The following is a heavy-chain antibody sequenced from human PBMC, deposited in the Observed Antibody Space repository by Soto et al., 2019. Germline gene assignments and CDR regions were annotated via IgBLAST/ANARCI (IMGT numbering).Heavy chain of an antibody. CDR3: ASTRYSSSWYGGFDY. CDR1: GGSISSYY. CDR2: IYYSGST. J-gene: IGHJ4*02. V-gene: IGHV4-59*08. Sequence: SETLSLTCTVSGGSISSYYWSWIRQPPGKGPEWIGYIYYSGSTNYNPSLKSRVTISVDTSKNQFSLKLSSVTAADTAVYYCASTRYSSSWYGGFDYWGQGTLVTVSS. D-gene: IGHD6-13*01.